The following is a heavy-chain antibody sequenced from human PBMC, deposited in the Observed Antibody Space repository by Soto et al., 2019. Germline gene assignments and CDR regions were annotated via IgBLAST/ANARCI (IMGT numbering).Heavy chain of an antibody. V-gene: IGHV4-59*01. Sequence: PSETLSLTCTVSGGSISSYYWSWVRQPPGKGLEWIGYIYYSGSTNYNPSLKSRVTISVDTSKNQFSLKLSSVTAADTAVYYCARDRIXVVPAAIPDYYYYGMDVWGQGTTVTVSS. CDR3: ARDRIXVVPAAIPDYYYYGMDV. CDR1: GGSISSYY. D-gene: IGHD2-2*02. CDR2: IYYSGST. J-gene: IGHJ6*02.